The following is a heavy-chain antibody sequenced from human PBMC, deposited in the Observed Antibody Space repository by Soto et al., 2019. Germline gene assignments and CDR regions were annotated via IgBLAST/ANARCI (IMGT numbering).Heavy chain of an antibody. CDR3: ARDLPTMDV. Sequence: QVQLVQSGAEVKKPGASVKVSCKASGYTFTSYGISWVRQAPGQGLEGMGWIRDYNGNXXXAQKLQGRVTMTTDTXXXXXXXXXXXXXXXXXXXXXXARDLPTMDVWGQGTTVTVSS. J-gene: IGHJ6*02. CDR1: GYTFTSYG. CDR2: IRDYNGNX. V-gene: IGHV1-18*01.